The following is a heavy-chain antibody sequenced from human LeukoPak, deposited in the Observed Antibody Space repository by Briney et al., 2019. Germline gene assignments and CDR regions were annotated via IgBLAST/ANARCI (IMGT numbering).Heavy chain of an antibody. J-gene: IGHJ5*02. CDR1: GYTFTSYD. CDR3: ARGGMATIRNWFDP. Sequence: ASVKVSCKASGYTFTSYDINWVRQATGQGLEWMGWMNPNSGNTGYAQKFQGRVAMTRNTSISTAYMELSSLRSEDTAVYYCARGGMATIRNWFDPWGQGTLVTVSS. CDR2: MNPNSGNT. D-gene: IGHD5-24*01. V-gene: IGHV1-8*02.